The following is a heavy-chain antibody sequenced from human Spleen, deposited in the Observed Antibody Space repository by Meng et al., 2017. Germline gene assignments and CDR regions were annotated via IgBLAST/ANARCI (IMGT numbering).Heavy chain of an antibody. CDR1: GYTFTSYG. CDR2: ISHYNGNT. V-gene: IGHV1-18*01. J-gene: IGHJ4*02. CDR3: ARDMVRGVYDY. Sequence: QVHLVQSGAEVKKPGASAQVSCEASGYTFTSYGISWVRQAPGQGLEWMGWISHYNGNTNYAQKLQGRVTMTTDTSTSTAYMELRSLRSDDTAVYYCARDMVRGVYDYWGQGTLVTVSS. D-gene: IGHD3-10*01.